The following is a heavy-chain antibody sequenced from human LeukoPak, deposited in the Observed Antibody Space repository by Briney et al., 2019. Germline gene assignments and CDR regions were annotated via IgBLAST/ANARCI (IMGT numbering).Heavy chain of an antibody. Sequence: GGSLRLSCAASGFTFRGFLMSWVRQTPGKGLEWVANIKQDGSEKYYADSVKGRFTISRDNTKNSLSLQMNSLRAEDAAVYYCARAGSNWNYVYWGQGTLVTVSS. J-gene: IGHJ4*02. CDR2: IKQDGSEK. V-gene: IGHV3-7*01. CDR1: GFTFRGFL. D-gene: IGHD1-7*01. CDR3: ARAGSNWNYVY.